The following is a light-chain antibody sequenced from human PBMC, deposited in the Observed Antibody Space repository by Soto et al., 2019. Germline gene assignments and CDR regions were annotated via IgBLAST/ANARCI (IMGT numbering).Light chain of an antibody. V-gene: IGKV1-33*01. CDR3: QQYDNLPWT. Sequence: DIQMTQSPSSLSASVGDRVTITCQASQDIRKYLNWYQQKPGKAPKLLIYDASNLETGVPSRFSGSGSGTDYTFTISSLQPEDIATYYCQQYDNLPWTFGQGTKVEIK. CDR1: QDIRKY. CDR2: DAS. J-gene: IGKJ1*01.